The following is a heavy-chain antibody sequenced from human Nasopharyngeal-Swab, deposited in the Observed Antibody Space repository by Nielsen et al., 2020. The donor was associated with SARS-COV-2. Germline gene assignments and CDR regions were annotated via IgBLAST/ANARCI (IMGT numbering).Heavy chain of an antibody. D-gene: IGHD3-22*01. CDR3: AKLSGGYYDSSGLIY. CDR1: GFTFDDYA. Sequence: GGSLRLSCAASGFTFDDYAMHWVRQAPGKGLEWVSGISWISGSIGYADSVKGRFTISRDNAKNSLYLQMNSLRAEDTALYYCAKLSGGYYDSSGLIYWGQGTLVTVSS. J-gene: IGHJ4*02. V-gene: IGHV3-9*01. CDR2: ISWISGSI.